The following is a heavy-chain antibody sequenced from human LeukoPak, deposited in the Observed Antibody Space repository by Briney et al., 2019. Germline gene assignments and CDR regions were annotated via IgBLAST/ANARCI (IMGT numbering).Heavy chain of an antibody. D-gene: IGHD3-9*01. J-gene: IGHJ4*02. CDR3: AKADWYYFDY. Sequence: GGSLRLSCAASGFTFSSYGMHWVRQAPGKGLEWVAFIRYDGSNKYYADSVKGRFTVSRDNSKNTLYLQMNSLRAEDTAVYYCAKADWYYFDYWGQGTLVTVSS. V-gene: IGHV3-30*02. CDR1: GFTFSSYG. CDR2: IRYDGSNK.